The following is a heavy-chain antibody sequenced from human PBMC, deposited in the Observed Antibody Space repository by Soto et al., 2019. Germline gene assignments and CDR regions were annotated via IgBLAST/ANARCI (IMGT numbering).Heavy chain of an antibody. CDR1: GFTFSGSA. J-gene: IGHJ4*02. D-gene: IGHD5-18*01. CDR3: TPAVDTAGLYFDY. Sequence: GGSLRLSCAASGFTFSGSAMHWVRRASGKGLEWVGRIRSKANSYATAYAASVEGRFTVSRDDSKNTAYLQMNTLKTEDTAVYYCTPAVDTAGLYFDYWGQGMLVTVSS. V-gene: IGHV3-73*01. CDR2: IRSKANSYAT.